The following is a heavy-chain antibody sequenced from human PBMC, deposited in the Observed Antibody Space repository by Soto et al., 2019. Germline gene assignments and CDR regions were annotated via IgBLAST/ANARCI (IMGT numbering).Heavy chain of an antibody. D-gene: IGHD5-12*01. CDR3: ARGVSGYYGFNY. J-gene: IGHJ4*02. CDR2: IKGDGTNV. Sequence: EVQLVESGGGLVQFGGSLRLSCAASGFTFSGYWMHWVRQGPGKGLVWVSRIKGDGTNVDYADSVKGRFTISRDNVRNTLYVQMNSLRDEDTAVYYCARGVSGYYGFNYWGQGTLVTVSS. CDR1: GFTFSGYW. V-gene: IGHV3-74*01.